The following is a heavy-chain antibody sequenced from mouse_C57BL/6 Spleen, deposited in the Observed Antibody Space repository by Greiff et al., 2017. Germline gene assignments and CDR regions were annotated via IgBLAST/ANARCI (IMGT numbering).Heavy chain of an antibody. CDR3: ARERSAMDY. J-gene: IGHJ4*01. Sequence: QVQLQQPGAELVRPGSSVKLSCKASGYTFTSYWMHWVKQRPIQGLEWIGNIDPSDSDTHYNQKFKDKATLTVDKSSSTAYMQLSSLTSEDSAVYYCARERSAMDYWGQGTSVTVSS. V-gene: IGHV1-52*01. CDR2: IDPSDSDT. CDR1: GYTFTSYW.